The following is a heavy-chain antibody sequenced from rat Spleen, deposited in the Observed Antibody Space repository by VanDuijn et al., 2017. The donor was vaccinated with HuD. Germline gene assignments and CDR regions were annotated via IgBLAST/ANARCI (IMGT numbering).Heavy chain of an antibody. J-gene: IGHJ1*01. V-gene: IGHV5-25*01. D-gene: IGHD1-1*01. Sequence: EVRLVESGGGLVQPGRSLKLSCAASGFTFSDYYMAWVRQAPTKGLEWVASISTGGGNTYYRDSVKGRFTISRDNAKSTLYLQMDSLRSEDTATYYCARMDYYVNWYFDFWGPGTMVTVSS. CDR3: ARMDYYVNWYFDF. CDR2: ISTGGGNT. CDR1: GFTFSDYY.